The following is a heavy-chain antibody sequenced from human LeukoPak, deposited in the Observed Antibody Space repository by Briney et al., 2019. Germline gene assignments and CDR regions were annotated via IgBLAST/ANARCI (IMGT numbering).Heavy chain of an antibody. CDR3: AREARDYGDSRYLDY. Sequence: SETLSLTCTVSADSITNYYWTWIRQPAGKGLQWVGRITTSGSTNLNPSLKSRVTLSVDTSKSLLSLNVTSVTAGDTAVYYCAREARDYGDSRYLDYWGQGTLVTVSS. J-gene: IGHJ4*02. D-gene: IGHD4-17*01. CDR2: ITTSGST. V-gene: IGHV4-4*07. CDR1: ADSITNYY.